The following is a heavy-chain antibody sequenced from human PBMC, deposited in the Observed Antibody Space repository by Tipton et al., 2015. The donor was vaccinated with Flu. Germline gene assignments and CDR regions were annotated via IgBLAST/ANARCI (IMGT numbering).Heavy chain of an antibody. Sequence: TLSLTCTVSGGSLSSYYWSWIRQPAGKGLEWIGRIYSGGSTKYNSSLKSRVTMSVDTSKNQFTLKLSSVTAADTAVYYCARGSGSGTYVIFEYWGQGTLVTVPS. J-gene: IGHJ4*02. CDR3: ARGSGSGTYVIFEY. D-gene: IGHD3-10*01. CDR2: IYSGGST. CDR1: GGSLSSYY. V-gene: IGHV4-4*07.